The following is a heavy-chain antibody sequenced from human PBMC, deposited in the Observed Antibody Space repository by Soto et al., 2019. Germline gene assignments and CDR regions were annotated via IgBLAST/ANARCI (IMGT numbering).Heavy chain of an antibody. CDR2: IKQDGSEK. CDR1: GFTFSSYW. D-gene: IGHD1-20*01. CDR3: ARDGVTATMWDY. J-gene: IGHJ4*02. V-gene: IGHV3-7*01. Sequence: EVQLVESGGGLVQPGGSLRLSCAASGFTFSSYWMSWVRQTPGKGLEWVANIKQDGSEKYYVDSVKGRFTISRDNARNSLYLQMNSLRAEDTAVYYCARDGVTATMWDYWGQGILVTVSS.